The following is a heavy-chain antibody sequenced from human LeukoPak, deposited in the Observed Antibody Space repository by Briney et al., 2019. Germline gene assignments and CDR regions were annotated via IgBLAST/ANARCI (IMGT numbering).Heavy chain of an antibody. CDR2: IIPIFGTA. CDR3: ARPRVGPWAFDI. D-gene: IGHD1-26*01. J-gene: IGHJ3*02. CDR1: GGTFSSYA. Sequence: SVKVSYKASGGTFSSYAISWVRQAPGQGLEWMGGIIPIFGTANYAQKFQGRVTITADESTSTAYMELSSLRSEDTAVYYCARPRVGPWAFDIWGQGTMVTVS. V-gene: IGHV1-69*13.